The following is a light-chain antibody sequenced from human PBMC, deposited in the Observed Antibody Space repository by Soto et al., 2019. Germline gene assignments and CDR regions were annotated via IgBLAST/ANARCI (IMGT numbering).Light chain of an antibody. V-gene: IGKV1-5*01. CDR3: QQSYSILWT. CDR2: DVS. CDR1: QSIGDS. J-gene: IGKJ1*01. Sequence: GDRVTITCRASQSIGDSLXXYXXKXGXXXYXXXSDVSSLERGVPSRFSGSGYGTEFTLTISSMQPDDFATFYCQQSYSILWTFGQGNKVDIK.